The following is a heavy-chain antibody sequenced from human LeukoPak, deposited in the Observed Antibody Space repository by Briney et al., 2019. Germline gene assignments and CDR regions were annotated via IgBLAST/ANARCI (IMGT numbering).Heavy chain of an antibody. J-gene: IGHJ4*02. CDR1: GGSISSYY. V-gene: IGHV4-59*01. CDR3: ARGRTGASGHYFDY. CDR2: IYYSGST. Sequence: SETLSLTCTVSGGSISSYYWSWIRQPPGKGLEWIGYIYYSGSTNYNPSLKSRVTISVDTSKNQFSLKLSSVTAADTAVYYCARGRTGASGHYFDYWGQGTLVTVSS. D-gene: IGHD7-27*01.